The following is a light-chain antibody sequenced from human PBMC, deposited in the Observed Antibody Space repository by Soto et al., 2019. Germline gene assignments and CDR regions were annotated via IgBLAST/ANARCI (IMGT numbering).Light chain of an antibody. Sequence: QSVLTQPPSVSGAPGQRVTISCTGSGSNIGAGYDVHWYQHLPGTAPKLLIYGNSNRPSGVPDRFSGSKSGTSASLAITGLQAEDEAYYYCQSYDSSLNTLFGGGTKLTVL. CDR3: QSYDSSLNTL. V-gene: IGLV1-40*01. CDR1: GSNIGAGYD. CDR2: GNS. J-gene: IGLJ3*02.